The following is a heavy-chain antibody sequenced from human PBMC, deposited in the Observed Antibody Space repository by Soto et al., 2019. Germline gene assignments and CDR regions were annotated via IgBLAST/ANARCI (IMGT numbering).Heavy chain of an antibody. CDR1: GYTFTSYY. CDR3: AREGTVTTRYYDILTGYPDY. Sequence: ASVKVSCKASGYTFTSYYMHWVRQAPGQGLEWMGIINPSGGSTSYAQKFQGRVTMTRDTSTSTVYMELSSLRSEDTAVYYCAREGTVTTRYYDILTGYPDYWGQGTLVTVSS. V-gene: IGHV1-46*01. CDR2: INPSGGST. J-gene: IGHJ4*02. D-gene: IGHD3-9*01.